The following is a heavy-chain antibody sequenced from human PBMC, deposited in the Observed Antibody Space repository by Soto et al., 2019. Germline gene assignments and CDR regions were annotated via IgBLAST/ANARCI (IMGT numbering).Heavy chain of an antibody. CDR1: GFTFSNAW. J-gene: IGHJ6*02. V-gene: IGHV3-15*07. D-gene: IGHD3-10*01. Sequence: EVQLVESGGGLVKPGGSLRLSCAASGFTFSNAWMNWVRQAPGKGLEWVGRIKSKTDGGTTDYAAPVKGRFTISRDDSKNTLYLQMNSLKTEDTAVYYCTTGYYGSGSYYLYYYYGMDVWGQGTTVTVSS. CDR2: IKSKTDGGTT. CDR3: TTGYYGSGSYYLYYYYGMDV.